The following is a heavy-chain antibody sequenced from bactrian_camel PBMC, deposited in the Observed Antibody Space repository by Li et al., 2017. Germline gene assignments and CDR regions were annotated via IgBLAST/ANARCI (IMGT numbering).Heavy chain of an antibody. D-gene: IGHD3*01. CDR1: GFIFRDHY. J-gene: IGHJ4*01. CDR3: ATRMDLMDY. V-gene: IGHV3S26*01. CDR2: IDWAGDRP. Sequence: HVQLVESGGGLVQPGGSLRLSCAASGFIFRDHYMNWVRQAPGKGLEWVSAIDWAGDRPTYADSVKGQFTISRDNAKNTVYLQMNSLKPEDTAVYYCATRMDLMDYWGQGTQDTVS.